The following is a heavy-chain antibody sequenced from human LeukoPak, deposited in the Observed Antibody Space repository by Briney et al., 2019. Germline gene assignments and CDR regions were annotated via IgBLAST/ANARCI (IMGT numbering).Heavy chain of an antibody. J-gene: IGHJ5*02. CDR2: MNPNSGNT. CDR3: ARVYYYGSGISWFDP. CDR1: GYTFTSYD. Sequence: ASVKVSCKASGYTFTSYDINWVRQATGQGLEWMGWMNPNSGNTGYAQKFQGRVTITRNTSISTAYMELSSLRSEDTAVYYCARVYYYGSGISWFDPWGQGTLVTVSS. V-gene: IGHV1-8*03. D-gene: IGHD3-10*01.